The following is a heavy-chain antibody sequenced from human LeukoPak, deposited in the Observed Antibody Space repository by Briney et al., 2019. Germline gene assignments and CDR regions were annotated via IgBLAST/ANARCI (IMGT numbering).Heavy chain of an antibody. Sequence: QAGGSLRLSCVASGFPFSSYGMHWVRQAPGKGLEWVAVIWSVGGAEYYADSVKGRFTISRDNSKNMLFLQMNSLRAEDTAVYYCARCLYGGNSDFHYWGQGTLVTVSS. CDR3: ARCLYGGNSDFHY. CDR2: IWSVGGAE. CDR1: GFPFSSYG. J-gene: IGHJ4*02. V-gene: IGHV3-33*01. D-gene: IGHD4-23*01.